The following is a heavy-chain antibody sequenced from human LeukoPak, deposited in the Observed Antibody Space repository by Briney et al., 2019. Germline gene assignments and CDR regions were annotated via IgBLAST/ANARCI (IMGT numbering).Heavy chain of an antibody. J-gene: IGHJ3*02. Sequence: GASVKVSCKASGYTFTSYGISWVRQAPGQGLEWMGWISAYNGNTNYAQKFQGRVTMTRDTSISTAYMELSRLRSDDTAVYYCARDRNGDYDAFDIWGQGTMVTVSS. CDR1: GYTFTSYG. D-gene: IGHD4-17*01. CDR3: ARDRNGDYDAFDI. CDR2: ISAYNGNT. V-gene: IGHV1-18*01.